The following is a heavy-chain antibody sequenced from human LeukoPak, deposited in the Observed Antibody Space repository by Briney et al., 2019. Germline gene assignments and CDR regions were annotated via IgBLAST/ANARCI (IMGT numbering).Heavy chain of an antibody. D-gene: IGHD4-17*01. J-gene: IGHJ4*02. V-gene: IGHV4-34*01. CDR1: GGSFSGYY. CDR3: ARGGDYGDHHLDY. CDR2: INHSGST. Sequence: SETLSLTCAVHGGSFSGYYWSWIRQPPGKGLEWIGEINHSGSTNYNPSLKSRVTISVDTSKNQFSLKLSSVTAADTAVYYCARGGDYGDHHLDYWGQGTLDTVSS.